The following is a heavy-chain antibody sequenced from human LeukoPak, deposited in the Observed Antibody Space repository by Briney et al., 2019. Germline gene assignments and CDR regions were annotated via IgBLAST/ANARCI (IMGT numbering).Heavy chain of an antibody. J-gene: IGHJ4*02. CDR2: INPNSGGT. CDR3: ARGLYYYGSGSYAGGY. Sequence: ASVKVSCKASGYTFTVYYMHWVRQAPGQGLEWMGWINPNSGGTNYAQKFQGRVTMTRDTSISTAYMELSRLRSDDTAVYYCARGLYYYGSGSYAGGYWGQGTLVTVSS. V-gene: IGHV1-2*02. CDR1: GYTFTVYY. D-gene: IGHD3-10*01.